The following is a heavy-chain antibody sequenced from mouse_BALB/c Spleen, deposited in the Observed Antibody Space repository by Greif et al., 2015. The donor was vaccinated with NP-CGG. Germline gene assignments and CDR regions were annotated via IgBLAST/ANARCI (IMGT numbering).Heavy chain of an antibody. V-gene: IGHV5-6*01. CDR3: ARHVQTPFITTVVAPRYYAMDY. D-gene: IGHD1-1*01. CDR1: GFTFSSYG. CDR2: ISSGGSYT. Sequence: EVKVVESGGDLVKPGGSLKLSCAASGFTFSSYGMSWVRQTPDKRLEWVATISSGGSYTYYPDSVKGRFTISRDNAKNALYLQMSSLKSEDTAMYYCARHVQTPFITTVVAPRYYAMDYWGQGTSVTVSS. J-gene: IGHJ4*01.